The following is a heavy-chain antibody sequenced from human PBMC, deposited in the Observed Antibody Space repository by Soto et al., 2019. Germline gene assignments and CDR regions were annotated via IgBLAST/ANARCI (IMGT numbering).Heavy chain of an antibody. V-gene: IGHV2-5*02. J-gene: IGHJ5*02. CDR3: AKRVRSYYLGTERGNCFDP. CDR1: GFPLTTTGLG. CDR2: IFWDDDK. D-gene: IGHD3-10*01. Sequence: QNTLKESGPTLVRPTQTLTLTCTFSGFPLTTTGLGVGWIRQPPGKAPEWLALIFWDDDKRYSPSLRNRLTITRDTSRNQVTLTMTNMDPVDTATYYCAKRVRSYYLGTERGNCFDPWSQGMLVTVTS.